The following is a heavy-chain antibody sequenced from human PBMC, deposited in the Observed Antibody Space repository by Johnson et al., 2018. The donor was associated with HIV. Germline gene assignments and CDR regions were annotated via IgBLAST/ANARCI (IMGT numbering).Heavy chain of an antibody. CDR1: GFTFSSYW. V-gene: IGHV3-66*01. Sequence: VQLVESGGGLVQPGGSLRLSCAASGFTFSSYWMHWVRQAPGKGLEWVSVIYSGGSTYYADSVKGRFTISRDNSKNTLYLQMNSLRAEDTAVYYCARGLTGEQVDIWGQGTMVTVSS. J-gene: IGHJ3*02. CDR2: IYSGGST. CDR3: ARGLTGEQVDI. D-gene: IGHD3-16*01.